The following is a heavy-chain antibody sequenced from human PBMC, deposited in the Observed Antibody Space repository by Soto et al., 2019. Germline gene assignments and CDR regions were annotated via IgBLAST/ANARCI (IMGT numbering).Heavy chain of an antibody. Sequence: SGPTLVNPTETLTLTCTVSGFSLSNARMGVSWIRQPPGKALEWLAHIFSNDEKSYSTSLKSRLTISKDTSKSQVVLTMTNMDPVDTATYYCARTVGVSYDSSGFHIIDYWGQGTLVTVSS. V-gene: IGHV2-26*01. J-gene: IGHJ4*02. D-gene: IGHD3-22*01. CDR3: ARTVGVSYDSSGFHIIDY. CDR1: GFSLSNARMG. CDR2: IFSNDEK.